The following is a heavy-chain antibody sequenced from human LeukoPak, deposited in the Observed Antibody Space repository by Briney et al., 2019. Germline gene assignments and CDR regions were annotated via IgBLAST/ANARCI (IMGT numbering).Heavy chain of an antibody. CDR1: GFTFSSYA. CDR3: ARDHLRRSGELSLFDY. CDR2: ISYDGSNK. D-gene: IGHD3-16*02. Sequence: GRSLRLSCAASGFTFSSYAMHWVRQAPGKGLEWVAVISYDGSNKYYADSVKGRFTISRDNAKKSLYLQMNSLRADDTAVYYCARDHLRRSGELSLFDYWGQGTLVTVSS. J-gene: IGHJ4*02. V-gene: IGHV3-30*04.